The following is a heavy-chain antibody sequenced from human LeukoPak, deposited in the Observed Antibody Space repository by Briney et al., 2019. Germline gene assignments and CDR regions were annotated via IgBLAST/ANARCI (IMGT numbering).Heavy chain of an antibody. V-gene: IGHV1-69*13. Sequence: ASVKVSCKVSGYTLTELSMHWVRQAPGQGLEWMGGIIPIFGTANYAQKFQGRVTITADESTSTAYMELSSLRSDDTAVYYCARGPPPYTEGDLFYYYGLDVWGQGTTVTVSS. J-gene: IGHJ6*02. CDR1: GYTLTELS. CDR3: ARGPPPYTEGDLFYYYGLDV. CDR2: IIPIFGTA. D-gene: IGHD3-16*01.